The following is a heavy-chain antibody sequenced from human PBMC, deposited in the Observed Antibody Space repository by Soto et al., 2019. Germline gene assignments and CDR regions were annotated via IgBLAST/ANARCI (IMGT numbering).Heavy chain of an antibody. Sequence: QVQLVQSWAEVKKPGSSVKVSCKASGGTFSSYTISWVRQAPGQGLEWMVRIIPLLGIANYAQKFQGRVTITADNSTSTAYMELRRLRSEDTAVYYCAMEYCSSTRCYRDYWGQGTLVTVSS. CDR3: AMEYCSSTRCYRDY. J-gene: IGHJ4*02. V-gene: IGHV1-69*02. D-gene: IGHD2-2*02. CDR2: IIPLLGIA. CDR1: GGTFSSYT.